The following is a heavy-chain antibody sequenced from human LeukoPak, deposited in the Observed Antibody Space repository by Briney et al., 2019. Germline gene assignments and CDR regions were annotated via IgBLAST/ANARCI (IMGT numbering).Heavy chain of an antibody. CDR1: GFTFSSHG. CDR3: ARLTGIAMVDS. D-gene: IGHD5-18*01. V-gene: IGHV3-33*01. Sequence: GGSLRLSCAASGFTFSSHGMHWVRQAPAKGPEWVALIWYDGSKKYYADSVKGRSTISRDNSKNTLYLQMNSLRAEDTAVYYCARLTGIAMVDSWGQGTLVTVSS. J-gene: IGHJ4*02. CDR2: IWYDGSKK.